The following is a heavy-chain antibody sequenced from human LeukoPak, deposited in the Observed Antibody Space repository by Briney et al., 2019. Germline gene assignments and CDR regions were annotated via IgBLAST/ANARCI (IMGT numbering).Heavy chain of an antibody. CDR2: IIPILGIG. J-gene: IGHJ3*02. CDR3: ARKTYDYGYSIHAFDI. Sequence: SVKVSCKASGGTCSSYAISWVRQAPGQGLEWMGRIIPILGIGNYAQKFQGRVTITADKSTSTAYMELSSLRSEDTALYYCARKTYDYGYSIHAFDIWGQGTMVTVSS. D-gene: IGHD4-17*01. V-gene: IGHV1-69*04. CDR1: GGTCSSYA.